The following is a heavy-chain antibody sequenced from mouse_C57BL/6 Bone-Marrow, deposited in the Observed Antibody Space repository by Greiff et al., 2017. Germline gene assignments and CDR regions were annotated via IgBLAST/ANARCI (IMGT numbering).Heavy chain of an antibody. D-gene: IGHD1-1*01. J-gene: IGHJ3*01. CDR2: IYPRSGNT. CDR1: GYTFTSYG. CDR3: ATPYYYGSSYQCAY. V-gene: IGHV1-81*01. Sequence: VKLQQSGAELARPGASVKLSCKASGYTFTSYGISWVKQRTGQGLEWIGEIYPRSGNTYYNEKFKGKATLTADKSSSTAYMELRSLTSEDSAVYFCATPYYYGSSYQCAYWGQGTLVTVSA.